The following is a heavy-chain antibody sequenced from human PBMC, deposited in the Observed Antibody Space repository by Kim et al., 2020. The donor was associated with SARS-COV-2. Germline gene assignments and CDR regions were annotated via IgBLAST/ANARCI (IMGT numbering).Heavy chain of an antibody. Sequence: GGSLRLSCAASGFTFSSYWMSWVRQAPGKGLEWVANIKQDGSEQYYVDSVKGRFTISRDNAKNSLYLQMNSLRAEDTAVYYCARERKSSSDNNWFDPWGQGTLVTVSS. D-gene: IGHD6-6*01. J-gene: IGHJ5*02. CDR2: IKQDGSEQ. V-gene: IGHV3-7*01. CDR1: GFTFSSYW. CDR3: ARERKSSSDNNWFDP.